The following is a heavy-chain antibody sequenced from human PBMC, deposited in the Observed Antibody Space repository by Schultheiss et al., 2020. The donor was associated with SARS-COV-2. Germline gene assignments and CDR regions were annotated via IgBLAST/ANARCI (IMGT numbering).Heavy chain of an antibody. CDR3: ARDRWELLLRYYYGMDV. D-gene: IGHD1-26*01. CDR1: GYTFTSYG. Sequence: ASVKVSCKASGYTFTSYGISWVRQAPGQGLEWMGWISAYNGNTNYAQKLQGRVTMTTDTSTSTAYMELRSLRSDDTAVYYCARDRWELLLRYYYGMDVWGQGTTVTVSS. V-gene: IGHV1-18*01. CDR2: ISAYNGNT. J-gene: IGHJ6*02.